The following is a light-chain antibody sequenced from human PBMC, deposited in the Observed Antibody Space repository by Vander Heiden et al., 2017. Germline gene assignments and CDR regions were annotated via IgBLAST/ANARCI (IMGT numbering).Light chain of an antibody. V-gene: IGKV3-20*01. J-gene: IGKJ2*03. CDR2: DSS. CDR1: QSVSNNC. CDR3: QQYAKSIGS. Sequence: IVLTQSPGTLSLSPGERATLSCRASQSVSNNCLAWYQQKPGQAPRLLIYDSSTRATDIPDRFSGSGSETDFTLTISTLEPDDFGVYYCQQYAKSIGSFGQGTKLEI.